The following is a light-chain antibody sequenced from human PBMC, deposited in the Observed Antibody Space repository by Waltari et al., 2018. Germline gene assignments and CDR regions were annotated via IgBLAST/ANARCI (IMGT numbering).Light chain of an antibody. CDR3: QQYYSTPRT. V-gene: IGKV4-1*01. J-gene: IGKJ2*02. CDR2: WAS. Sequence: DIVMTQSPDSLAVSLGERATINCKSTQSVLYSSNNKNYLAWYQQKPGQPPKLLIYWASTRESGVPERCSGSGSGTDFTLTISSLQAEDVAVYYCQQYYSTPRTFGQGTKLEIK. CDR1: QSVLYSSNNKNY.